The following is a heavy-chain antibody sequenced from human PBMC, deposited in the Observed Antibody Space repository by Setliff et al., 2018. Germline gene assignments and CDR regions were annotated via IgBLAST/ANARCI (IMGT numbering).Heavy chain of an antibody. CDR3: VREGYSEYFQD. CDR1: GASVSSHY. CDR2: ISYSGIT. Sequence: LSLTCNVSGASVSSHYWDWIRQPPGKGLEWIGFISYSGITTYNVSLKSRVSISVDTSKNQLPLTPSSVTAADTAVYYCVREGYSEYFQDWGRGTLVTVSS. D-gene: IGHD1-1*01. J-gene: IGHJ1*01. V-gene: IGHV4-59*02.